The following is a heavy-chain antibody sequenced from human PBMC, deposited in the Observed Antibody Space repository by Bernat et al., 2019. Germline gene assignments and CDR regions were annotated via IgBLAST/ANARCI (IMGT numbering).Heavy chain of an antibody. CDR1: GFTFSSYA. Sequence: EVQLVESGGGLVQPGGSLRLSCAASGFTFSSYAVTWVRQAPVKGLECVSTTRGSGDYTLYADSVKGRFTVSRDNSKNTLYLQMNRLEGEDTDVYYCGGDSNGDDGGAFAFRGQGTVVNVAS. J-gene: IGHJ3*01. CDR2: TRGSGDYT. CDR3: GGDSNGDDGGAFAF. V-gene: IGHV3-23*04. D-gene: IGHD4-17*01.